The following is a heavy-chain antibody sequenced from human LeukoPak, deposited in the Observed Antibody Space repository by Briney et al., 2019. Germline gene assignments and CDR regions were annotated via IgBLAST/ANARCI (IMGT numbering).Heavy chain of an antibody. CDR2: INHSGST. CDR1: GGSFSGYY. V-gene: IGHV4-34*01. J-gene: IGHJ6*04. D-gene: IGHD2-2*01. CDR3: ARGGEGCSSTSCYPYYYYYGMDV. Sequence: PSETLSLTCAVYGGSFSGYYWSWIRQPPGKGLEWIGEINHSGSTNYNPSLKSRVTIPVDTSKNQFSLKLSSVTAADTAVYYCARGGEGCSSTSCYPYYYYYGMDVWGKGTTVTVSS.